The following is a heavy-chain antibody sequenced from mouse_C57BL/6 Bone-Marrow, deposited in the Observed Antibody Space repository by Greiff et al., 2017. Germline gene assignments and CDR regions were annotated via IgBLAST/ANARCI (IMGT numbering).Heavy chain of an antibody. Sequence: QVQLQQPGAELVKPGASVKLSCKASGYTFTSYWMHWVKQRPGQGLEWIGMIHPNSGSTNYNEKFKSKATLTVDKSSSTAYMQLCSLTSEDSAVYYCARGRYYGGYGGQGTTLTVSS. V-gene: IGHV1-64*01. CDR2: IHPNSGST. J-gene: IGHJ2*01. CDR1: GYTFTSYW. CDR3: ARGRYYGGY.